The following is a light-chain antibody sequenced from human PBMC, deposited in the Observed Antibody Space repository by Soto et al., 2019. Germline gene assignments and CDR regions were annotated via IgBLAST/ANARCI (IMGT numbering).Light chain of an antibody. CDR2: DVS. J-gene: IGLJ2*01. V-gene: IGLV2-14*03. Sequence: QSALTQPASVSGSPGQSITISCTGTSSDVGRYDYISWYQQHPGKAPKLLIYDVSDRPSGLSNRFSGSKSGNTASLTISGLQAEDEADYYCSSHTSSNTLVVFGWGTKLTVL. CDR1: SSDVGRYDY. CDR3: SSHTSSNTLVV.